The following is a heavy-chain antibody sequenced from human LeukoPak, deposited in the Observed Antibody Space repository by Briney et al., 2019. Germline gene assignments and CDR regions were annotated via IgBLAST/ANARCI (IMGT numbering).Heavy chain of an antibody. CDR1: GGSISSGGYS. CDR2: IYHSGST. CDR3: ARRCSGGSCYYYYGMDV. J-gene: IGHJ6*04. V-gene: IGHV4-30-2*01. D-gene: IGHD2-15*01. Sequence: SETLSLTCAVSGGSISSGGYSWSWIRRPPGKGLEWIGYIYHSGSTYYNPSLKSRVTISVDRSKNQFSLKLSSVTAADTAVYYCARRCSGGSCYYYYGMDVWGKGTTVTVSS.